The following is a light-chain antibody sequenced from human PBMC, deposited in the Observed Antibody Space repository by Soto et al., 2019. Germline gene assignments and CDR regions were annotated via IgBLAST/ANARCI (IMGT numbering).Light chain of an antibody. CDR3: QQRIHWPPG. J-gene: IGKJ2*03. CDR2: DAS. V-gene: IGKV3-11*01. CDR1: QSVSSY. Sequence: EIVLTQSPATLSLSPGERATLSCRASQSVSSYLAWYQQKPGQAPRLLIYDASNRATGIPARFSGSGSGTDFTLNISSLEPEDLAVYYCQQRIHWPPGFGQGTKVEIK.